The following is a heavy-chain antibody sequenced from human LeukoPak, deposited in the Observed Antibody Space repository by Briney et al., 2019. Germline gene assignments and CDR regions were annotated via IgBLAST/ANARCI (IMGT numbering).Heavy chain of an antibody. CDR1: GYTFTSYY. CDR3: ATPLYSSGCPDY. J-gene: IGHJ4*02. Sequence: ASVKVSFKASGYTFTSYYMHWVRQAPGQGLEWMGIINPNGGSTSYAQKFQGRVTMTRDTSTSTVYMDLSSLRSEDTAVYYCATPLYSSGCPDYWGQGTLVTASS. D-gene: IGHD6-19*01. V-gene: IGHV1-46*01. CDR2: INPNGGST.